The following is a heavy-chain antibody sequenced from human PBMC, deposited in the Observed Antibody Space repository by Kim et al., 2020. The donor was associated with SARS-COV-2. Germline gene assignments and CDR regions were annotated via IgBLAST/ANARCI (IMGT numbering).Heavy chain of an antibody. CDR1: GYTFTGYY. CDR3: ARDELGYCSGTKCYGY. CDR2: IKPKSGDT. Sequence: ASVKVSCKASGYTFTGYYLYWVRQAPGQGLEWMGRIKPKSGDTDYAQKFQGRVTMTRDTSISTGYMDLSRLTSDDTAVYYCARDELGYCSGTKCYGYWGQGTLVTVSS. D-gene: IGHD2-15*01. V-gene: IGHV1-2*06. J-gene: IGHJ4*02.